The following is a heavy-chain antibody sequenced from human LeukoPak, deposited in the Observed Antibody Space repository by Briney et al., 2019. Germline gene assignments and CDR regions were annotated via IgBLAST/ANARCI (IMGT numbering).Heavy chain of an antibody. CDR3: AKGPGSLLSKRYFDY. CDR2: VSWDSGSI. V-gene: IGHV3-9*01. CDR1: GFTFENDA. Sequence: GRSLRLSCAASGFTFENDAMHWVRQAPGGGLEWVSSVSWDSGSIAYADSVKGRFSISRDNAKNSLYLEMSSLRAEDTALYYCAKGPGSLLSKRYFDYWGQGTPVIVSS. J-gene: IGHJ4*02. D-gene: IGHD3-10*01.